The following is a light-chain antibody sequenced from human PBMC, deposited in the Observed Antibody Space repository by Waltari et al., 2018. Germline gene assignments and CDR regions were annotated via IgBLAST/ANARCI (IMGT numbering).Light chain of an antibody. J-gene: IGKJ1*01. CDR1: QSVTNS. V-gene: IGKV3-11*01. CDR3: QHRSNWPRT. Sequence: EIVLTQSPDTLSLSPGERATLSCTASQSVTNSLAWYQQKPGQPPRLLIYSASNRATGVPAMCSGSGSRTDFTLTISSLAPEDFAVYYFQHRSNWPRTFGQGTKVEIK. CDR2: SAS.